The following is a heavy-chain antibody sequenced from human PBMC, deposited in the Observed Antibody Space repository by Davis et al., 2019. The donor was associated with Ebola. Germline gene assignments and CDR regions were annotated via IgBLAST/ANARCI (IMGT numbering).Heavy chain of an antibody. CDR2: IYYSGST. Sequence: MPSETLSLTCTVSGGSISSYYWSWIRQPPGKGLEWIGYIYYSGSTNYNPSLKSRVTISVDTSKNQFSLKLSSVTAADTAVHYCAKGYSSSSVWFDPWGQGTLVTVSS. CDR3: AKGYSSSSVWFDP. V-gene: IGHV4-59*01. CDR1: GGSISSYY. D-gene: IGHD6-6*01. J-gene: IGHJ5*02.